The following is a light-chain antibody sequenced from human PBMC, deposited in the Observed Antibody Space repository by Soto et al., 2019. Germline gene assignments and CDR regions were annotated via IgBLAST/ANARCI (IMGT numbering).Light chain of an antibody. J-gene: IGKJ2*01. V-gene: IGKV1-39*01. CDR3: QQSFSFPPYT. CDR2: AAS. CDR1: QSISNY. Sequence: DIQMTQSPSSLSASVGDRVTITCRASQSISNYLNWYQQRPGKAPNLLIYAASNLQSGVPSRFSCSGSGTDFTLTISSLQPEDFATYYCQQSFSFPPYTFGQGTKLEIK.